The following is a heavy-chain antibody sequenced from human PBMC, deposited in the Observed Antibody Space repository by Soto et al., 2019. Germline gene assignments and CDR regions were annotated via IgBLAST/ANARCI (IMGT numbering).Heavy chain of an antibody. J-gene: IGHJ4*02. Sequence: SETLSLTCTVSGGSISSGDYYWGWIRQPPGKGLEWIGYIYYSGSTYYNPSLKSRVTISVNTSKNQFSLKMSSVTAADTAVYDCARVEGGFLEDYWGQGTLVTVSS. V-gene: IGHV4-30-4*01. D-gene: IGHD3-3*01. CDR3: ARVEGGFLEDY. CDR1: GGSISSGDYY. CDR2: IYYSGST.